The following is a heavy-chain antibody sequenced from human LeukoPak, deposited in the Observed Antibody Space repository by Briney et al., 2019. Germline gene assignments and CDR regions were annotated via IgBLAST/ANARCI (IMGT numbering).Heavy chain of an antibody. V-gene: IGHV4-59*01. J-gene: IGHJ4*02. CDR2: ISYIGST. CDR1: GGSIKDYF. CDR3: ARVATVFDGRALDYRHYWFFDY. Sequence: PSGTLSLTCTVSGGSIKDYFWSWIRQPPGKGLEWIGGISYIGSTNYSPSLKSRVTISLDTSENHFSLKLTSVTAADTAVYYCARVATVFDGRALDYRHYWFFDYWGQGTLVTVSS. D-gene: IGHD2-8*02.